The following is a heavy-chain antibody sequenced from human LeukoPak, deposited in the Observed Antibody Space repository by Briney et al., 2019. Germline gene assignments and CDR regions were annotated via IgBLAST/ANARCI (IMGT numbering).Heavy chain of an antibody. Sequence: GASVKVSCKASGGTFGSYTISWVRQDPGQGLEWMGGIIPIFGTTNYAQKFQGRVSITADKSTSTTYMQLSSLRSEDTAVYYCARSRFPYYRLSRTDYYYMDVWAKGTTVTVSS. CDR3: ARSRFPYYRLSRTDYYYMDV. V-gene: IGHV1-69*06. CDR2: IIPIFGTT. CDR1: GGTFGSYT. J-gene: IGHJ6*03. D-gene: IGHD3-10*01.